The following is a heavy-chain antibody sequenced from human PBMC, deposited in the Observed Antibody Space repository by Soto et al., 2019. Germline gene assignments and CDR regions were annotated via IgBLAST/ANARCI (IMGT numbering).Heavy chain of an antibody. CDR1: GYTLTELS. J-gene: IGHJ4*02. CDR2: FDPEDGET. V-gene: IGHV1-24*01. Sequence: ASVKVSCKVSGYTLTELSMHWVRQAPGKGLEWMGGFDPEDGETIYAQKFQGRVTMTEDTSTDTAYMELSSLRSEDTAVYYCAIGAQLRLGELSSDSFDYWGQGTLVTVSS. D-gene: IGHD3-16*02. CDR3: AIGAQLRLGELSSDSFDY.